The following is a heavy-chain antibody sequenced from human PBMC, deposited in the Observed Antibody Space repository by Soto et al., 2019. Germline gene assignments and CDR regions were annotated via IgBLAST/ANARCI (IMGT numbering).Heavy chain of an antibody. CDR2: ISAYNGNT. CDR3: AGGTYYYDSSGYSGFDY. Sequence: ASVKVSCKASGYTFTSYGISWVRQAPGQGLEWMGWISAYNGNTNYAQKLQGRVTMTTDTSTSTAYMELRSLRSDDTAVYYCAGGTYYYDSSGYSGFDYGGQGTLVPVSS. J-gene: IGHJ4*02. D-gene: IGHD3-22*01. CDR1: GYTFTSYG. V-gene: IGHV1-18*04.